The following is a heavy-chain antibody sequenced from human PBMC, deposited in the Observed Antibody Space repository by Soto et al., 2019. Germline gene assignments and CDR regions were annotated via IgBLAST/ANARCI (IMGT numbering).Heavy chain of an antibody. J-gene: IGHJ4*02. Sequence: GESLKISCKGSGYSFTNYWINWVRQMPGKGLEWMGRIDPSDSYTDYSPSFQGHVTISVDTSINTAYLQWSSLMASDTAIYYCARMTLVGVVVAGGFDYWGQGALVTVPS. D-gene: IGHD6-19*01. V-gene: IGHV5-10-1*01. CDR3: ARMTLVGVVVAGGFDY. CDR1: GYSFTNYW. CDR2: IDPSDSYT.